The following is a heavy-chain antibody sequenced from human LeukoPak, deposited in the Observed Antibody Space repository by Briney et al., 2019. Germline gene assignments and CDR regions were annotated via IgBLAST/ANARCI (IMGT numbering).Heavy chain of an antibody. CDR3: AREGAAGTQHDAFDI. V-gene: IGHV1-2*02. Sequence: ASVKVSCKASGYAFTGYYMHRVRLAPGQGLEWMGWINPNSGGTNYAQKFQGRVTMTRDTSISTAYMELSRLRSDDTAVYYCAREGAAGTQHDAFDIWGQRTMVTVSS. CDR1: GYAFTGYY. J-gene: IGHJ3*02. D-gene: IGHD6-13*01. CDR2: INPNSGGT.